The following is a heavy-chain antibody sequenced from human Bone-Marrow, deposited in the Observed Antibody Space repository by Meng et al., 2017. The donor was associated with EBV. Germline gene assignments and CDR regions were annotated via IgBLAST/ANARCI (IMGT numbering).Heavy chain of an antibody. CDR2: IYYSSST. Sequence: QGQLPESGPGLVKPSPTLSLTCAVSADSIHSGGYYWSWIRQPPGKGLEWIGYIYYSSSTYYTPSLKTRLTISLDTSKSQFSLKLYSVTAADTAMYYCARAGRGYGDFEYYFDYWGQGTLVTVSS. D-gene: IGHD4-17*01. CDR3: ARAGRGYGDFEYYFDY. V-gene: IGHV4-30-4*01. J-gene: IGHJ4*02. CDR1: ADSIHSGGYY.